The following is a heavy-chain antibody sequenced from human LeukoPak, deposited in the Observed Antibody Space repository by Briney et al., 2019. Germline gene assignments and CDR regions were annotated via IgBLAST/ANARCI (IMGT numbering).Heavy chain of an antibody. Sequence: GGSLRLSCAASGVTSHEYYMSWVRQAPGKGLEWVSYISSNGKTRDYANSVEGRFAISRDNARQIVFLQMYSLRVEDTAIYFCAKNYYGSGSHYDYWGPGTLVTVSS. CDR3: AKNYYGSGSHYDY. V-gene: IGHV3-11*04. CDR1: GVTSHEYY. CDR2: ISSNGKTR. J-gene: IGHJ4*02. D-gene: IGHD3-10*01.